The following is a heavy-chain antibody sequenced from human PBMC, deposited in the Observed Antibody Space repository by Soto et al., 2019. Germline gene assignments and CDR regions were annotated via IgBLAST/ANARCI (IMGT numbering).Heavy chain of an antibody. Sequence: PGCSLGLSCAASGLPFSSYGMNWVRQAPGKGLEWVSSISSSSSYIYYADSVKGRFTISRDNAKNSLYLQMNSLRAEDTAVYYCARDHIPCSGGSCYNPRSIAYDYWGQGTLVTVSS. CDR1: GLPFSSYG. CDR3: ARDHIPCSGGSCYNPRSIAYDY. V-gene: IGHV3-21*01. CDR2: ISSSSSYI. J-gene: IGHJ4*02. D-gene: IGHD2-15*01.